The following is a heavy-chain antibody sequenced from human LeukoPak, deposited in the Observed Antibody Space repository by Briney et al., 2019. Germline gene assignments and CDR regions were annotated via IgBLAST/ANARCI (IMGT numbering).Heavy chain of an antibody. D-gene: IGHD6-19*01. J-gene: IGHJ4*02. V-gene: IGHV1-18*01. CDR3: ARDNGIAVAADY. CDR1: GCTFTSYD. Sequence: GASVKVSCKASGCTFTSYDINWVRQATGQGLEWMGWISADNGNTNYAQKLQGRLTMTTDTSTSTAYMQLRSLRSDDTAIYYCARDNGIAVAADYWGQGTLVTVSS. CDR2: ISADNGNT.